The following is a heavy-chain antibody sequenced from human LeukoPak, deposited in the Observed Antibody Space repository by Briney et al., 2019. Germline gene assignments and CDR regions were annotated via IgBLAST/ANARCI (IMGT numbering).Heavy chain of an antibody. CDR3: AKAPEL. Sequence: GGSLRLSCAASGFTFSNYAMNWVRQAPGKGLEWVSSISGTDSRTHYTDSVKGRFSISRDNSKNTLYLQMNSLRVEDTAIYYCAKAPELWGQGTLVTVSS. J-gene: IGHJ4*02. CDR1: GFTFSNYA. CDR2: ISGTDSRT. D-gene: IGHD1-26*01. V-gene: IGHV3-23*01.